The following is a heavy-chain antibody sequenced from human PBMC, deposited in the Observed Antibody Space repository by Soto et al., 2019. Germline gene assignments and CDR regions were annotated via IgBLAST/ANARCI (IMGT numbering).Heavy chain of an antibody. CDR2: IHSGGDT. J-gene: IGHJ6*02. CDR1: GFAVSSNY. V-gene: IGHV3-66*01. Sequence: EVQLVESGGDLVQPGGSLRLSCAASGFAVSSNYMTWVRQAPGKGLEWVSVIHSGGDTHYADSVRGRFTISRDNSKNTLYLLMNSRRAEDTAVYYCARIRTGTTYGGMDVWGQGTTVTVSS. D-gene: IGHD1-7*01. CDR3: ARIRTGTTYGGMDV.